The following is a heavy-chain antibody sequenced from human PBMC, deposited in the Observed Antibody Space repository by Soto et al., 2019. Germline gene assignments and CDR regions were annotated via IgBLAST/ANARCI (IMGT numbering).Heavy chain of an antibody. CDR3: ARGRRVAGDDHFDY. CDR2: MNPNSGNT. V-gene: IGHV1-8*01. CDR1: GYTFTSYD. Sequence: QVQLVQSGAEVKKPGASVKVSCKASGYTFTSYDINWVRQATGQGLEWMGWMNPNSGNTGYAQKFQGRVTMIRNTSISTAYMELSSLRSEDTAVYYCARGRRVAGDDHFDYWGQGTLVTVSS. J-gene: IGHJ4*02. D-gene: IGHD6-19*01.